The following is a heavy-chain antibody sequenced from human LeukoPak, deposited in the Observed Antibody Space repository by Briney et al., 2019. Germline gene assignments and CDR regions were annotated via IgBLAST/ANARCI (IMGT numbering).Heavy chain of an antibody. CDR3: ARPFGVSNWYFDL. Sequence: ASVKVSCKASGYTFTGYYMPWVRQAPGQGLEWMGWINPNSGGTNYAQKFQGRVTMTRDTSISTAYMELSRLRSDDTAVYYCARPFGVSNWYFDLWGRGTLVTVSS. V-gene: IGHV1-2*02. J-gene: IGHJ2*01. D-gene: IGHD3-3*01. CDR2: INPNSGGT. CDR1: GYTFTGYY.